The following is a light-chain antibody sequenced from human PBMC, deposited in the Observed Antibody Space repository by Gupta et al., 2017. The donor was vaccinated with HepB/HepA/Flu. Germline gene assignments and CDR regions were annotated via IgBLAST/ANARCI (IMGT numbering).Light chain of an antibody. V-gene: IGLV1-51*01. Sequence: QSVLTQPPSVSAAPGQKVPISCSGSTSNIRNNYVSWYQQLPETAPKLLIYDNEKRPSGIPDRFSASKSATSATLDIAGLRTEDEAVYYCGTWDSSLNEFVFGTGTEVTVL. CDR2: DNE. CDR3: GTWDSSLNEFV. J-gene: IGLJ1*01. CDR1: TSNIRNNY.